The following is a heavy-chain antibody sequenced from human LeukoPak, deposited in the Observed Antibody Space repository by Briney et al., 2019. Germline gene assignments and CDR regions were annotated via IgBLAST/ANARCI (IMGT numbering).Heavy chain of an antibody. CDR1: GFTFSSYG. CDR3: AKDLERHIVVVTASAVDY. V-gene: IGHV3-30*18. CDR2: ISYDGSNK. J-gene: IGHJ4*02. D-gene: IGHD2-21*02. Sequence: GGSLRLSCAAPGFTFSSYGMHWVRQAPGKGLEWVAVISYDGSNKYYADSVKGRFTISRDNSKNTLYLQMNSLRAEDTAVYYCAKDLERHIVVVTASAVDYWGQGTLVTVSS.